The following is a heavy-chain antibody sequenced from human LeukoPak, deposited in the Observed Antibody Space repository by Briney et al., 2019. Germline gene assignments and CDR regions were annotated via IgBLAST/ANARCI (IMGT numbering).Heavy chain of an antibody. J-gene: IGHJ5*02. CDR2: MNPNSGNT. CDR3: ARGYGSGRLNWFDP. CDR1: GYTFTSYD. D-gene: IGHD3-10*01. V-gene: IGHV1-8*01. Sequence: ASVKVTCKASGYTFTSYDINWVRQATGQGLEWMGWMNPNSGNTGYAQKFQGRVTMTRNTSISTAYMELSSLRSEDTAVYYCARGYGSGRLNWFDPWGQGTLVTVSS.